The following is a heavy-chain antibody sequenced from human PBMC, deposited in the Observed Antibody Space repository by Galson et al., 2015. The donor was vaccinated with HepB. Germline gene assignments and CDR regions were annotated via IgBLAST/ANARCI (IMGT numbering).Heavy chain of an antibody. Sequence: SLRLSCAASGFTFSSYVMSWVRQAPGKGLEWVSAISGSGGSTYYADSVKGRFTISRDNSKNTLYLQMNSLRAEDTAVYYCAKVKSGDVVGYWGQGTLVTVSS. CDR1: GFTFSSYV. CDR3: AKVKSGDVVGY. D-gene: IGHD7-27*01. V-gene: IGHV3-23*01. J-gene: IGHJ4*02. CDR2: ISGSGGST.